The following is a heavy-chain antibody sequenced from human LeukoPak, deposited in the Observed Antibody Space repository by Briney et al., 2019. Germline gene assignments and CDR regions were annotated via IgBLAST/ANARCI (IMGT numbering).Heavy chain of an antibody. D-gene: IGHD2-2*01. CDR1: GFTFSSYA. J-gene: IGHJ6*02. Sequence: AGGSLRLSCAASGFTFSSYAMSWVRQAPGKGLEWVSAISGSGGSTYYADSVKGRFTISRDNSKNTLYLQMNSLRAEDTAVYYCAKVLRTSYCSSTSCPADGMDVWGRGTTVTVSS. V-gene: IGHV3-23*01. CDR2: ISGSGGST. CDR3: AKVLRTSYCSSTSCPADGMDV.